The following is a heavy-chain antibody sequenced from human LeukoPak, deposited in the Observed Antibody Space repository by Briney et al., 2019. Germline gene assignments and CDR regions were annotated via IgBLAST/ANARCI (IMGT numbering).Heavy chain of an antibody. D-gene: IGHD6-13*01. CDR3: AREQAAAGSRWFDP. CDR1: GGSISDYH. Sequence: SETLSLTCTVSGGSISDYHWSWIRQPPGKGLEWIGYIYYSGSTNFNPALKSRVTMSLDTTKNQFSLKLSYVTAADMAVYYCAREQAAAGSRWFDPWGQGTLVTVST. CDR2: IYYSGST. J-gene: IGHJ5*02. V-gene: IGHV4-59*12.